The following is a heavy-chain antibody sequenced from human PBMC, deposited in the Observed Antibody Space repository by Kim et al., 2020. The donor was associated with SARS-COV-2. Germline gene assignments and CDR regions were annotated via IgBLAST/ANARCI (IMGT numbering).Heavy chain of an antibody. CDR1: GYSFTSYW. D-gene: IGHD3-10*01. J-gene: IGHJ5*02. CDR2: IDPSDSYT. CDR3: ARLKRAYYYGSGSLNWFDP. V-gene: IGHV5-10-1*01. Sequence: GESLKISCKGSGYSFTSYWISWVRQMPGKGLEWMGRIDPSDSYTNYSPSFQGHVTIAADKSISPAYLQWSSLKASDTALYYCARLKRAYYYGSGSLNWFDPWGQGTLVTVSS.